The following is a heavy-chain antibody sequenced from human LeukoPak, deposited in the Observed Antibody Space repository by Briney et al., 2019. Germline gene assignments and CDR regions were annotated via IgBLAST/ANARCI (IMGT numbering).Heavy chain of an antibody. V-gene: IGHV4-59*01. CDR3: GRDESGTSAFDI. CDR2: LYYSGST. D-gene: IGHD1-1*01. CDR1: GGPIKRYY. J-gene: IGHJ3*02. Sequence: PSETLSLTCTVSGGPIKRYYWSWIRQPPGKGLEWIGDLYYSGSTNYNPSLKSRVTISVDTSKNQFSLKLSSVTAADTAVYYCGRDESGTSAFDIWGQGTMVTVSS.